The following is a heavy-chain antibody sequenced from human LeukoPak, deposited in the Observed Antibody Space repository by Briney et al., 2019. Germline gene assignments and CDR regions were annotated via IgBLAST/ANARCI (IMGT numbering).Heavy chain of an antibody. CDR3: ARGRGGGSSYYYFDY. D-gene: IGHD6-13*01. Sequence: SETLSLTCTVYGGSFSEYYWNWIRQPPGKELEWIGEINQSGSTNLNPSLKSRVTMAVDTSKNQFSLKLSSVTAADTSVYYCARGRGGGSSYYYFDYWGQGTLVTVSS. V-gene: IGHV4-34*01. CDR1: GGSFSEYY. J-gene: IGHJ4*02. CDR2: INQSGST.